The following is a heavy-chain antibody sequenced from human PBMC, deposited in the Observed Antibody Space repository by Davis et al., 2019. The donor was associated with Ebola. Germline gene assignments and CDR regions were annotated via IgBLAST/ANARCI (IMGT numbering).Heavy chain of an antibody. J-gene: IGHJ4*02. CDR2: ISAYNGNT. Sequence: ASVKVSCKASGYTFTSYGISWVRQAPGQGLEWMGWISAYNGNTNYAQKLQGRVTMTTDTSTSTAYMELRSLRSDDTAVYYCARDTFPDRGPLEGGGYWGQGTLVTVSS. V-gene: IGHV1-18*04. CDR3: ARDTFPDRGPLEGGGY. D-gene: IGHD3-16*01. CDR1: GYTFTSYG.